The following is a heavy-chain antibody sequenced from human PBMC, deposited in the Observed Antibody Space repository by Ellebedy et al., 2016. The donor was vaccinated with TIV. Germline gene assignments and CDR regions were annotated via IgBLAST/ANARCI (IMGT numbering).Heavy chain of an antibody. Sequence: AASVKVSCRASGYTFTTYGVSWVRQATGQGLEWMGWMNPNSGDTGTAQKFQGRVIMTRSTSTGTAYLDLRSLRSEDTAVYYCARVSNGNTVVDYWGQGTLVTVSS. V-gene: IGHV1-8*01. CDR2: MNPNSGDT. D-gene: IGHD2-21*01. CDR1: GYTFTTYG. CDR3: ARVSNGNTVVDY. J-gene: IGHJ4*02.